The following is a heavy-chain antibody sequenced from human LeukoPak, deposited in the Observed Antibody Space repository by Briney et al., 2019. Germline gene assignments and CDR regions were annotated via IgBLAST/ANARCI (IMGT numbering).Heavy chain of an antibody. V-gene: IGHV4-34*01. J-gene: IGHJ4*02. Sequence: SETLSLTCAVYGGSFSGYYWSWIRQPAGKGLEWIGEINHSGSTNYNPSLKSRVTISVDTSKNQFSLKLSSVTAADTAVYYCARGQTSVTTCYFDYWGQGTLVTVSS. CDR2: INHSGST. CDR3: ARGQTSVTTCYFDY. D-gene: IGHD4-17*01. CDR1: GGSFSGYY.